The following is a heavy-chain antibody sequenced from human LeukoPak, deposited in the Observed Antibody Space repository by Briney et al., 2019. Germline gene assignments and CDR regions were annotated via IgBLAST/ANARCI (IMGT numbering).Heavy chain of an antibody. CDR3: ARAPYYYGSGLDY. D-gene: IGHD3-10*01. CDR1: GFTFNNYN. CDR2: ISSSSSYI. V-gene: IGHV3-21*01. J-gene: IGHJ4*02. Sequence: GGSLRLSCAASGFTFNNYNMNWVRQAPGKGLEWVSSISSSSSYIYYADSVKGRFTISRDNAKNSLYLQMNSLRAEDTAVYYCARAPYYYGSGLDYWGQGTLVTVSS.